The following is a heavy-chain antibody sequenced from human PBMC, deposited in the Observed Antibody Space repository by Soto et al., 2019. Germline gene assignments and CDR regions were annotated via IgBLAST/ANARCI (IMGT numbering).Heavy chain of an antibody. CDR3: AKDGGIVVVPAARHRGAFDI. V-gene: IGHV3-74*01. CDR2: VNTDGSDT. Sequence: GGSLRLSCAASGFTFSRSWMHWVRQAPGKGPEWVSRVNTDGSDTAYADSVKGRFTISRDNAKNTLYLQMNSLRAEDTAVYYCAKDGGIVVVPAARHRGAFDIWGQGTMVTVSS. CDR1: GFTFSRSW. J-gene: IGHJ3*02. D-gene: IGHD2-2*01.